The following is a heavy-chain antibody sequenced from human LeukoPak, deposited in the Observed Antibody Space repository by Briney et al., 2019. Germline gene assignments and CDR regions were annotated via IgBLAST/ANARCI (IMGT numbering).Heavy chain of an antibody. CDR3: ARGRKDYGDYYFDS. V-gene: IGHV1-69*05. D-gene: IGHD4-17*01. Sequence: ASVKVSCKASGGTFSSYAISWVRQAPGQGLEWMGGIIPIFGTANSAQNLQGRVTMTTDTSTSTAYMELRSLRSDDTAVYYCARGRKDYGDYYFDSWGQGTLVIVSS. CDR2: IIPIFGTA. CDR1: GGTFSSYA. J-gene: IGHJ4*02.